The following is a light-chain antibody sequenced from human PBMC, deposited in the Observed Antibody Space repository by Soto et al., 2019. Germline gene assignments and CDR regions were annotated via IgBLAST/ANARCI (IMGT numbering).Light chain of an antibody. V-gene: IGKV3-15*01. Sequence: DIVMTQSPATLSVSPGERPTLSCRVTQSVSSNLAWYEQKLGQAPRVLIYGAATRTTGIPARFSGSGSGTEFTLTISSLQSEDFAVYYCQRYNNWPPWTFGQGTKVDIK. CDR1: QSVSSN. CDR3: QRYNNWPPWT. CDR2: GAA. J-gene: IGKJ1*01.